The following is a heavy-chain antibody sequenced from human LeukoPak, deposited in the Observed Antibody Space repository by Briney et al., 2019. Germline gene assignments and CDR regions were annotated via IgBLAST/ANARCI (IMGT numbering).Heavy chain of an antibody. Sequence: PGGSLRLSCAASGFIFSNYAMDWVRQAPGKGLEWVSAISGSGGSTYYADSVKGRFTISRDNSKNTLYLQMNSLRAEDTAVYYCAKDKGDYYDSSGYYWDYWGQGTLVTVSS. CDR2: ISGSGGST. D-gene: IGHD3-22*01. CDR3: AKDKGDYYDSSGYYWDY. CDR1: GFIFSNYA. J-gene: IGHJ4*02. V-gene: IGHV3-23*01.